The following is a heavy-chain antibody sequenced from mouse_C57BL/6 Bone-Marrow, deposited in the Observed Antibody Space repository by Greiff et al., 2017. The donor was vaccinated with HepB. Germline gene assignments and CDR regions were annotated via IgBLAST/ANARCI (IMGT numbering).Heavy chain of an antibody. CDR2: ISNLAYSI. D-gene: IGHD1-1*01. CDR3: AKIYYYGSSYGDYAMDY. V-gene: IGHV5-15*01. CDR1: GFTFSDYG. Sequence: EVKLMESGGGLVQPGGSLKLSCAASGFTFSDYGMAWVRQAPRKGPEWVAFISNLAYSIYYADTVTGRFTISRENAKNTLYLEMSSLRSEDTAMYYCAKIYYYGSSYGDYAMDYWGQGTSVTVSS. J-gene: IGHJ4*01.